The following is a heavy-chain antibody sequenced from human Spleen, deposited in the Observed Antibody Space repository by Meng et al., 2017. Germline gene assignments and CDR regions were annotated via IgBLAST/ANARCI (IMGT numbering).Heavy chain of an antibody. V-gene: IGHV1-69*05. CDR1: GGTFSSYA. CDR3: ARREGDGYTNYYCYYGMDV. Sequence: SVKVSCKASGGTFSSYAISWVLQAPGQGLEWMGGIIPIFGTANYAQKFQGRVTITTDESTSTAYMELSSLRSEDTAVYYCARREGDGYTNYYCYYGMDVWGQGTTVTVSS. D-gene: IGHD5-24*01. CDR2: IIPIFGTA. J-gene: IGHJ6*02.